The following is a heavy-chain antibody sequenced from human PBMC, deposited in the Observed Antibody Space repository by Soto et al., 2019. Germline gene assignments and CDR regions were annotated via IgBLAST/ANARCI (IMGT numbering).Heavy chain of an antibody. D-gene: IGHD6-13*01. V-gene: IGHV1-8*01. J-gene: IGHJ6*03. Sequence: QVQLVQSGAEVKKPGASVKVSCKASGYTFTSYDINWVRQATGQGLEWMGWVNPNSGNTGYGKKFQGRVTMTTNTSISTAYMELSSLRSEDTAVYYCAKAAGFNNYYYMDVWGKGTTVTVSS. CDR3: AKAAGFNNYYYMDV. CDR1: GYTFTSYD. CDR2: VNPNSGNT.